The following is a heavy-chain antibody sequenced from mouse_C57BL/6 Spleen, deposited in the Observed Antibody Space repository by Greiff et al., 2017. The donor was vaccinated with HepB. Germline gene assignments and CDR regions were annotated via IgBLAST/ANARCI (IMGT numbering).Heavy chain of an antibody. CDR1: GYTFTSYW. J-gene: IGHJ2*01. D-gene: IGHD1-1*01. CDR2: IDPSDSYT. Sequence: QVQLQQPGAELVKPGASVKLSCKASGYTFTSYWMQWVKQRPGQGLEWIGEIDPSDSYTNYNQKFKGKATLTVDTSSSTAYMQLSSLTSEDSAVYYCARGSSTTVVATRDYWGQGTTLTVSS. V-gene: IGHV1-50*01. CDR3: ARGSSTTVVATRDY.